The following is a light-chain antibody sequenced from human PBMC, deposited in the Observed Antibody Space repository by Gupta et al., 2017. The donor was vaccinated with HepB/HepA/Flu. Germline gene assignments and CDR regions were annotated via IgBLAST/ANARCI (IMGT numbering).Light chain of an antibody. CDR3: SSYAGSNNPV. CDR1: SSDVGGYNY. J-gene: IGLJ2*01. CDR2: EVS. Sequence: QSALTQPPSASGSPGQSVTISCTGTSSDVGGYNYVSWYQQHPGKAPKLMIYEVSKRPSGVPDRFSGSKSGNTASLTVTGLQAEDEADYYCSSYAGSNNPVVGGGTKLTVL. V-gene: IGLV2-8*01.